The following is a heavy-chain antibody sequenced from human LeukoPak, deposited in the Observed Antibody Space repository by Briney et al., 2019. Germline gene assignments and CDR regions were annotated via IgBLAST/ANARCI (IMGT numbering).Heavy chain of an antibody. CDR3: ATIGVTYYYDSSGYPR. J-gene: IGHJ4*02. D-gene: IGHD3-22*01. CDR2: IYYSGST. CDR1: GGSFSSSSYY. V-gene: IGHV4-39*01. Sequence: PSETLSLTCAVYGGSFSSSSYYWGWIRQPPGKGLEWIGSIYYSGSTYYNPSLKSRVTISVDTSKNQFSLKLSSVTAADTAVYYCATIGVTYYYDSSGYPRWGQGTLVTVSS.